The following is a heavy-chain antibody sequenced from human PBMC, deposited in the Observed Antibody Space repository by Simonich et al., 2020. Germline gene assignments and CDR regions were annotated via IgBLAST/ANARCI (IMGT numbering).Heavy chain of an antibody. V-gene: IGHV1-8*03. CDR2: MNPNRGNP. Sequence: QVQLVQSGAEVKKPGASVKVSCKASGYTFTSYDINWVRQATGQGDEQMGRMNPNRGNPGHAQKFQGRVTITRNTSISTAYMELSSLRSEDTAVYYCARARYCSSTSCYNWFDPWGQGTLVTVSS. CDR3: ARARYCSSTSCYNWFDP. D-gene: IGHD2-2*01. CDR1: GYTFTSYD. J-gene: IGHJ5*02.